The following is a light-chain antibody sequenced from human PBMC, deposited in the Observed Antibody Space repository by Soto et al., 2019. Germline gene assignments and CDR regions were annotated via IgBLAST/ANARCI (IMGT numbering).Light chain of an antibody. CDR3: QQLNT. CDR2: AAS. V-gene: IGKV1-9*01. Sequence: DIQLTQSPSFLSASVGDRVTITCRASQGISSYLAWYQQKPGKAPKLLIYAASTLQSGVPSRFSGSGSGTEFTLTISSLQPEDFATYYCQQLNTFGPGTKEDIK. J-gene: IGKJ3*01. CDR1: QGISSY.